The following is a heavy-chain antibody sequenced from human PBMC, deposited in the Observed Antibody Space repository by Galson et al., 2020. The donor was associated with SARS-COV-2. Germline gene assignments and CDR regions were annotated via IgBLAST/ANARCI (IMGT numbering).Heavy chain of an antibody. J-gene: IGHJ5*01. D-gene: IGHD2-15*01. Sequence: SGPTLVKPTETLTLTCTVSGFSLNSPRVGVSWIRQPPGKALEWLAHIFSNDETSYTTTASLRCRLTIYKDISQSHVVLTLTTGDSADTGTYYCERIRDFGTWGWFDPWGQGTLVTVSS. CDR1: GFSLNSPRVG. CDR2: IFSNDET. CDR3: ERIRDFGTWGWFDP. V-gene: IGHV2-26*01.